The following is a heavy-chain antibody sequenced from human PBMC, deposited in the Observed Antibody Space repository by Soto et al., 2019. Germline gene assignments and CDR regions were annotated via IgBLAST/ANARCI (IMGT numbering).Heavy chain of an antibody. CDR3: ARGLFWSGYYAVY. V-gene: IGHV1-8*01. Sequence: QVQLVQSGAEVKKPGASVKVSCKASGYTFTSYDINWVRQATGQGLEWMGWMNPNSGNTGYAKKFQGRVTMTRSTSISTAYMELSSLRSEDTAVYYCARGLFWSGYYAVYWGQVTLVTVSS. CDR1: GYTFTSYD. CDR2: MNPNSGNT. D-gene: IGHD3-3*01. J-gene: IGHJ4*02.